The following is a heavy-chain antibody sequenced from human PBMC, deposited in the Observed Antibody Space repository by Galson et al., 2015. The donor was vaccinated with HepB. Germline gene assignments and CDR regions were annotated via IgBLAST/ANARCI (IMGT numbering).Heavy chain of an antibody. V-gene: IGHV3-21*01. CDR3: ASESPDL. CDR2: ISRGSGHDI. Sequence: SLRLSCAGSGFTFSGYTMNWVRQAPGKGLQRVASISRGSGHDIFYRESVKGRFTISRDNAKNSLYLQMNSLRVEDTGVYYCASESPDLWGQGTTVTVSS. CDR1: GFTFSGYT. J-gene: IGHJ6*02.